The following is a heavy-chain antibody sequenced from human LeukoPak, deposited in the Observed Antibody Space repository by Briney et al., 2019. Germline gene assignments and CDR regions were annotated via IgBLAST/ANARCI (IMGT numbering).Heavy chain of an antibody. D-gene: IGHD2-15*01. CDR3: ARDYAV. Sequence: GGSLRLSCVASGFTFSSYWMSWVRQAPGKGLEWVANIKQDGSEKYYVDSVKGRFTISRDNAKNSLYLQMNSLRAEVTAVYYCARDYAVGGQGTLVTVSS. V-gene: IGHV3-7*01. CDR1: GFTFSSYW. CDR2: IKQDGSEK. J-gene: IGHJ4*02.